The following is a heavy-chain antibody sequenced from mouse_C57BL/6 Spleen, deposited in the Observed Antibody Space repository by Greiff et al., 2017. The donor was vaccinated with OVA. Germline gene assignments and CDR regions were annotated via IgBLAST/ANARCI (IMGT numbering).Heavy chain of an antibody. Sequence: QVQLQQPGAELVRPGSSVKLSCKASGYTFTSYWMDWVKQRPGQGLEWIGNIYPSDSETHYNQKFKDKATLTVDKPSSTAYMQLSSLTSEDSAVYYCARNYGSSLYAMDYWGQGTSVTVSS. CDR1: GYTFTSYW. D-gene: IGHD1-1*01. V-gene: IGHV1-61*01. J-gene: IGHJ4*01. CDR3: ARNYGSSLYAMDY. CDR2: IYPSDSET.